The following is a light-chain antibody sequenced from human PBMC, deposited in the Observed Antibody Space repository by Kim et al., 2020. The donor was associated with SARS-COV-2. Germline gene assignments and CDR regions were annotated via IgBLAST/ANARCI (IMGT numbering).Light chain of an antibody. J-gene: IGLJ1*01. Sequence: YELTQPPSVPVSPGQTASITCSGGDLGNKYVGWYQVKPAQSPVQVIYHDTKRPSGIPERFSGSNSGNTATLTISGTQAMDEADYYCQAWDSSTYVFGTGTKVTVL. CDR2: HDT. CDR3: QAWDSSTYV. CDR1: DLGNKY. V-gene: IGLV3-1*01.